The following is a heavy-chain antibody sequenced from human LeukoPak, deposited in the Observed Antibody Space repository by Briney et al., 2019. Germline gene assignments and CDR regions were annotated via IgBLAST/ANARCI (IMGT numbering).Heavy chain of an antibody. CDR3: ARSGLRGTTTRGWFDA. Sequence: SEKVSCKASGYSFTDHYMHCVRQASGQGFEWLGKIGNSAGYAQRIQGRLTLTRGPSTTTVYMDLSNLSSEDTAVYYCARSGLRGTTTRGWFDAWGQGTLVTVSS. V-gene: IGHV1-46*01. CDR1: GYSFTDHY. D-gene: IGHD1-1*01. CDR2: IGNSA. J-gene: IGHJ5*02.